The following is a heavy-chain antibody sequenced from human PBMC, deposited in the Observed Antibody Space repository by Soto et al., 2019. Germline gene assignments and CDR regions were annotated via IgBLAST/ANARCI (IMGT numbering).Heavy chain of an antibody. D-gene: IGHD2-15*01. Sequence: SETLSLTCTVSGGSISSYYWSWIRQPPGKGLEWIGYMYYSGSTNYNPSLKSRVTISLDTSKNQFSLKLSSVTAADTAVYYCARAGAATLSDYWGQGTLVTVSS. CDR2: MYYSGST. CDR1: GGSISSYY. CDR3: ARAGAATLSDY. V-gene: IGHV4-59*01. J-gene: IGHJ4*02.